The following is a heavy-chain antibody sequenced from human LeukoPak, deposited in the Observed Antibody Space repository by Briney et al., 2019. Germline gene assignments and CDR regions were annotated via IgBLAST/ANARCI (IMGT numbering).Heavy chain of an antibody. D-gene: IGHD7-27*01. CDR2: MSPNSGNT. CDR3: VRGPPNWGYDY. Sequence: ASVTVSCKASGYTFTSYDINWVRQAAGQGLEWMGWMSPNSGNTGYAQKFQGRVTMTRSTSMSTAYVELSSLRYEDTAVYYCVRGPPNWGYDYWGQGTLVTVSS. CDR1: GYTFTSYD. V-gene: IGHV1-8*01. J-gene: IGHJ4*02.